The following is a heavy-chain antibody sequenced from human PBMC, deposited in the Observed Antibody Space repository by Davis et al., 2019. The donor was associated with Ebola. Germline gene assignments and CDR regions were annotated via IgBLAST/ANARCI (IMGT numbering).Heavy chain of an antibody. CDR3: ARDGRDSSGWSRGIY. V-gene: IGHV3-74*01. D-gene: IGHD6-19*01. Sequence: GESLKIPCAASGFTFSRYWMHWVRQAPGKGLVWVSRINSDGSSTSYADSVKGRFTISRDNAKNTLYLQMNSLRAEDTAVYYCARDGRDSSGWSRGIYWGQGTLVTVSS. J-gene: IGHJ4*02. CDR2: INSDGSST. CDR1: GFTFSRYW.